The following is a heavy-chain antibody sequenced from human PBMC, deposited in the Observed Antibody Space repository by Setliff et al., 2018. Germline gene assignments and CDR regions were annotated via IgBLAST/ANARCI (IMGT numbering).Heavy chain of an antibody. D-gene: IGHD3-3*01. Sequence: GAPVKVSCKAVGYTFLSYGLSWVRQAPGQGLEWMGWISAYTGKTDYAQNLQGRVTMTIDTSTSTAYMELRSLRSDDTAVYYCARVPRLEWLLPTFDSWGQGTLVTVSS. J-gene: IGHJ4*02. CDR1: GYTFLSYG. V-gene: IGHV1-18*01. CDR2: ISAYTGKT. CDR3: ARVPRLEWLLPTFDS.